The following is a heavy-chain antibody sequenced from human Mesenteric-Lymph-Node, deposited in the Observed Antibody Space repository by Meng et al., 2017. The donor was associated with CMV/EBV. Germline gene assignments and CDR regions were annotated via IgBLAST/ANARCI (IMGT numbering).Heavy chain of an antibody. D-gene: IGHD1-26*01. Sequence: SETLSLTCTVSGGSISSSSYYWGWIRQPPGKGLEWIGSIYYSGSTYYNPSLKSRVTISVDTSKNQFSLRLSSVTAADTAVYYCARVLRPSVVGPFNSFDIWGQGTMVTVSS. V-gene: IGHV4-39*07. J-gene: IGHJ3*02. CDR1: GGSISSSSYY. CDR2: IYYSGST. CDR3: ARVLRPSVVGPFNSFDI.